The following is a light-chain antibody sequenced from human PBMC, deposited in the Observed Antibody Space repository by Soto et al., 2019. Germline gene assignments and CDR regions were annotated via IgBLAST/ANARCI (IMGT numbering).Light chain of an antibody. CDR2: GAS. V-gene: IGKV3-20*01. CDR1: QSVISRY. CDR3: QQYGNAPPT. J-gene: IGKJ1*01. Sequence: EIVLTQSPGTLSWSPGESATLSCSASQSVISRYIAWYQQKPGQAHRFLIYGASSRATGIPDRFSGSGSGTDFTLTISRLEHADFAVYYCQQYGNAPPTFGQGTKVES.